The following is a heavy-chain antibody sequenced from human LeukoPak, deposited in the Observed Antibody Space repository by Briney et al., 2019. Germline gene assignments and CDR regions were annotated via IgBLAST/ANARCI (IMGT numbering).Heavy chain of an antibody. Sequence: GASVKVSCKASGYTFTGYYMHWVRQAPGQGLEWMGWINPNSGGTNYAQKFQGRVTMTRDTSISTAYMELSRLRSDDTAVYYCARDGSGIAAAGMSYWGQGTLVTVSS. D-gene: IGHD6-13*01. CDR2: INPNSGGT. CDR3: ARDGSGIAAAGMSY. V-gene: IGHV1-2*02. CDR1: GYTFTGYY. J-gene: IGHJ4*02.